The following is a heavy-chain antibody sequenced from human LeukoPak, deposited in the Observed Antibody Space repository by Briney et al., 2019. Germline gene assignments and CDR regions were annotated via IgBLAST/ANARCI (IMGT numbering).Heavy chain of an antibody. D-gene: IGHD2-8*01. V-gene: IGHV3-23*01. CDR1: GFAFSNYA. Sequence: GGSLRLSCTTSGFAFSNYAMNWVRQAPGKGPEWVSGISGFNTYYADSVKGRFTIFRDNSKNVLYLQMDRLRAEDTAVYSCAKDVCTSPRCLLYFDSWGQGALVTVSS. CDR2: ISGFNT. CDR3: AKDVCTSPRCLLYFDS. J-gene: IGHJ4*02.